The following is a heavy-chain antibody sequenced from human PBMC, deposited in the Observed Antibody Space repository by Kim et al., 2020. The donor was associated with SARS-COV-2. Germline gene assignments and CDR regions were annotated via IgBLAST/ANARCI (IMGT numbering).Heavy chain of an antibody. D-gene: IGHD3-22*01. CDR3: ARGQLEITMMLVAIFSSRHCVDS. Sequence: GGSLRLSCAASGFSLNNFPMNWVRQAPGKGLEWVSSISDTGTSTSYADSVKGRFTISRDNSKNMLYLQMKSLRAEDTAVYYCARGQLEITMMLVAIFSSRHCVDSWGQGTLVTVSS. CDR2: ISDTGTST. CDR1: GFSLNNFP. J-gene: IGHJ4*02. V-gene: IGHV3-23*01.